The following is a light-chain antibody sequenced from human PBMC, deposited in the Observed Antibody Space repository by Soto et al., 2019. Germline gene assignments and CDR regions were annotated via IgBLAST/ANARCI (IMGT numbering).Light chain of an antibody. Sequence: QSVLSQPASVSGSPGQSITISCTGTSSDVGGFEYVSWYQHQPGKAPKLIIYDVTKRPSGVSNRFSGSKSGNTASLTISGIQAEEEGDYYCGSITISSTSVFGTGTKVTVL. CDR1: SSDVGGFEY. CDR3: GSITISSTSV. J-gene: IGLJ1*01. V-gene: IGLV2-14*01. CDR2: DVT.